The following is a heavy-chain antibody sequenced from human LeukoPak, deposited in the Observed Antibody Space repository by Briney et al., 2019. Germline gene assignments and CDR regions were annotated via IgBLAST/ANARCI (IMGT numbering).Heavy chain of an antibody. D-gene: IGHD3-9*01. Sequence: SETLSLTCAVYGGSFSGYYWSWIRQPPGKGLEWIGEINHSGSTNYNPSLKSRVTISVDTSKNQFSLKLSSVTAADTAVYYCAREGYDISDVLGFDYWGQGTLVTVSS. V-gene: IGHV4-34*01. J-gene: IGHJ4*02. CDR3: AREGYDISDVLGFDY. CDR2: INHSGST. CDR1: GGSFSGYY.